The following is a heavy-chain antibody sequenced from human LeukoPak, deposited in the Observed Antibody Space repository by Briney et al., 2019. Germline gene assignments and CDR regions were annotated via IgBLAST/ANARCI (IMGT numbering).Heavy chain of an antibody. V-gene: IGHV3-30*03. D-gene: IGHD5-12*01. CDR2: ISYDGSNK. CDR1: GFTFSSYG. Sequence: PGRSLRLSCAASGFTFSSYGMHWVRQAPGKGLEWVAVISYDGSNKYYADSVKGRFTISRDNSKNTVYLQMNSLRAEDTAVYYCARDQRDIVAAIGGPGYWGQGTLVTVSS. CDR3: ARDQRDIVAAIGGPGY. J-gene: IGHJ4*02.